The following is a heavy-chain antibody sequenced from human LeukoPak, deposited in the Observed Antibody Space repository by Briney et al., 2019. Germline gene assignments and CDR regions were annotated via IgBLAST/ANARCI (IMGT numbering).Heavy chain of an antibody. CDR3: AREWDV. J-gene: IGHJ6*04. V-gene: IGHV3-48*01. CDR1: RFTFSNYA. CDR2: ISSTSITI. Sequence: GGSLRLSCAASRFTFSNYAMSWVRQAPGKGLEWLSHISSTSITIKYADSVKGRFTITRDNAKNSVYLQMHSLRVDDTAMYYCAREWDVWGKGTTVTVSS.